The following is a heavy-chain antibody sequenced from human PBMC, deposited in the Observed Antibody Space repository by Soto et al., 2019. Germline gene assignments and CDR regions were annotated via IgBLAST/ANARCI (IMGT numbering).Heavy chain of an antibody. Sequence: SVKVSCKASGCTFSSYSISWVRQAPGQGLEWMGGIIPIFGTANYAQKFQGRVTITADESTSTAYMELSSLRSEDTAVYYCASGYYDSSGYETRTYYYYGMDVWGQGTTVTVSS. CDR3: ASGYYDSSGYETRTYYYYGMDV. J-gene: IGHJ6*02. D-gene: IGHD3-22*01. CDR2: IIPIFGTA. V-gene: IGHV1-69*13. CDR1: GCTFSSYS.